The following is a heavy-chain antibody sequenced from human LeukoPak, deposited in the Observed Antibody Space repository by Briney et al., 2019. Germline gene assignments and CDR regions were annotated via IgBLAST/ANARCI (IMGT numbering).Heavy chain of an antibody. CDR2: IYHSGST. V-gene: IGHV4-59*01. CDR3: ARIYCSGGDCHWNDY. Sequence: ASEALSLTCTVSGGSISTYYWSWIRQPPGKGLEWIGYIYHSGSTNYNPSLKSRVTISVDTSKNQFSLKLTSVTAADTAVYYCARIYCSGGDCHWNDYWGQGTLVTVSS. D-gene: IGHD2-15*01. CDR1: GGSISTYY. J-gene: IGHJ4*02.